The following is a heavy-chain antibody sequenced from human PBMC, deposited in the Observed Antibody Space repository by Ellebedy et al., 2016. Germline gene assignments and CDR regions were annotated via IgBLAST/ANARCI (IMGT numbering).Heavy chain of an antibody. V-gene: IGHV3-23*01. Sequence: GESLKISCAASGFTFSSYAMSWVRQAPGKGLEWVSTISGSGGSTYYADSVKGRFTISRDNSKKTLYLQMNSLRAEDTAVYYCAKAPTMVRGVIGYWGQGTLVTVSS. D-gene: IGHD3-10*01. J-gene: IGHJ4*02. CDR1: GFTFSSYA. CDR3: AKAPTMVRGVIGY. CDR2: ISGSGGST.